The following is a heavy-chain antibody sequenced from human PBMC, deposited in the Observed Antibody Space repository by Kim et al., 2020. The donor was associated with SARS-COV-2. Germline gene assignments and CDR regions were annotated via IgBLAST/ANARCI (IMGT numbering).Heavy chain of an antibody. D-gene: IGHD3-22*01. J-gene: IGHJ4*02. CDR2: ISYDGSNK. V-gene: IGHV3-30*18. CDR3: AKGGDYYDSSGYYLDY. CDR1: GFTFSSYG. Sequence: GGSLRLSCAASGFTFSSYGMHRVRLAPGKGLEWVAVISYDGSNKYYADSVKGRFTISRDNSKNTLYLQMNSLRAEDTAVYYCAKGGDYYDSSGYYLDYWGLGTLVTVSS.